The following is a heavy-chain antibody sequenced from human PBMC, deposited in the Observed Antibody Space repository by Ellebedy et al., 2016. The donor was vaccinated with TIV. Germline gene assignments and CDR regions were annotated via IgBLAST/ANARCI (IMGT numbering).Heavy chain of an antibody. V-gene: IGHV5-51*01. D-gene: IGHD2-2*02. CDR3: ARSRSCSSSSCYSSWFDP. J-gene: IGHJ5*02. CDR1: GYSFTSYW. CDR2: IYSGDSDT. Sequence: KVSCKGSGYSFTSYWIGWVRQMPGKGLEWMGIIYSGDSDTKYSPAFQGQVTMSADKSISTAYLQWSSLKASDTAMYYCARSRSCSSSSCYSSWFDPWGQGTLVTVSS.